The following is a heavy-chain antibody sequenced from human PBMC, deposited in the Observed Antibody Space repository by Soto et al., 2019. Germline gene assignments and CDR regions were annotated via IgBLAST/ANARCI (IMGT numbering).Heavy chain of an antibody. CDR1: GGAISSSSYY. CDR2: FYYSGGT. J-gene: IGHJ6*03. CDR3: ARRGEAYYYYYMDV. Sequence: PSETLSLTCTVSGGAISSSSYYWGWIRQPPGKGLEWIGSFYYSGGTYYNPSLKSRVSISVDTSKNQFSLKLSSVTAADTAVYYCARRGEAYYYYYMDVWGKGTTVTVSS. V-gene: IGHV4-39*01.